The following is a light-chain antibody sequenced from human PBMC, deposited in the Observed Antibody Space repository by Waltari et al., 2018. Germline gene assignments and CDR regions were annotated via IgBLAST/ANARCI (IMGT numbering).Light chain of an antibody. CDR2: KIN. J-gene: IGLJ2*01. CDR1: SGSTSSNSH. V-gene: IGLV8-61*01. Sequence: QTVVTQEPSLSVSPGGPVPLTCALRSGSTSSNSHVSWYRQTPGQAPRTLIYKINSRSAGVPDRFSGSFLGNKAALTITGAQADDESDYYCLMYMGSGIWVFGGGTKVTVL. CDR3: LMYMGSGIWV.